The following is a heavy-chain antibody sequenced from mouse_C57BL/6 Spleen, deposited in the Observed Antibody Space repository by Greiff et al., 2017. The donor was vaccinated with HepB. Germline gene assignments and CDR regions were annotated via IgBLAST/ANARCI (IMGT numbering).Heavy chain of an antibody. CDR1: GFPPTDYY. D-gene: IGHD4-1*01. Sequence: LVESGGFFFHPGASPRLSCAASGFPPTDYYPRWVRQPPGKALEWLGFIRNKANGYTTEYSASVKGRFTISRDNSQSILYLQMNALRAEDSATYYCARYNWGAMDYWGQGTSVTVSS. V-gene: IGHV7-3*01. CDR3: ARYNWGAMDY. J-gene: IGHJ4*01. CDR2: IRNKANGYTT.